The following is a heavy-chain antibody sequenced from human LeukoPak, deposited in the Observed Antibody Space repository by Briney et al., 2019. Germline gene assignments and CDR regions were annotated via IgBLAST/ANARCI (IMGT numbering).Heavy chain of an antibody. CDR3: ARSPIGLGFFDY. V-gene: IGHV1-2*02. D-gene: IGHD7-27*01. CDR1: GYTFTGYY. Sequence: ASVKVSCKASGYTFTGYYLHWVRQAPGQGLEWMGWINPNSGDTNYAQKFQGRVSMTSDTSISTAYMELSSLRSDDTAVYYCARSPIGLGFFDYWGQGTLVTVSS. J-gene: IGHJ4*02. CDR2: INPNSGDT.